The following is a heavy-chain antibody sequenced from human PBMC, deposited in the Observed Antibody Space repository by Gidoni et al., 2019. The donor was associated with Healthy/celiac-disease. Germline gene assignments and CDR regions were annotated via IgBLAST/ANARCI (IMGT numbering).Heavy chain of an antibody. CDR3: ARDGHLEWLTPFDY. V-gene: IGHV3-30-3*01. CDR1: GFTFSSYA. D-gene: IGHD3-3*01. J-gene: IGHJ4*02. Sequence: QVQLVESGGGVVQPGRSLRLSCAASGFTFSSYAMHWVRQAPGKGLEWVAVISYDGSNKYYADSVKGRFTISRDNSKNTLYLQMNSLRAEDTAVYYCARDGHLEWLTPFDYWGQGTLVTVSS. CDR2: ISYDGSNK.